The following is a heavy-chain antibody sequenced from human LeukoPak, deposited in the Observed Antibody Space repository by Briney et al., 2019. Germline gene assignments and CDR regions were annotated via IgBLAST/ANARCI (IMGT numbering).Heavy chain of an antibody. D-gene: IGHD5-12*01. J-gene: IGHJ4*02. CDR1: GFTFSSYW. CDR2: INSDGSST. CDR3: AKSYNGYESKPDY. Sequence: GGSLRLSCAASGFTFSSYWMHWVRQAPGKGLVWVSRINSDGSSTSYADSVKGRFTISRDNAKNTLYLQMNSLRAEDTAVYYCAKSYNGYESKPDYWGQGTLVTVSS. V-gene: IGHV3-74*01.